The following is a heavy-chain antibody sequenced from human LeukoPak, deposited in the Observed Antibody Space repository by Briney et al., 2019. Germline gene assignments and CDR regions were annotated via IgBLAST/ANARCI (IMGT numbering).Heavy chain of an antibody. D-gene: IGHD2-15*01. CDR2: INSDGSST. CDR1: GFTFSSYW. CDR3: ARVGCSGGSCYYFDF. V-gene: IGHV3-74*01. J-gene: IGHJ4*02. Sequence: PGGSLRLSCAASGFTFSSYWMHWVRQGPGKGVGWVSRINSDGSSTNYADSVKGRFTISRDNAKDTLYLQMNSLRAEDTAVYYCARVGCSGGSCYYFDFWGQGTLLTVSS.